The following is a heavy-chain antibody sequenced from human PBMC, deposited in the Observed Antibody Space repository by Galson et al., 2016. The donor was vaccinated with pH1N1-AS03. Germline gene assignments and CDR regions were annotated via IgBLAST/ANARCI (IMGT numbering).Heavy chain of an antibody. CDR2: GYSSGHT. CDR3: AREDGSTVISKFDY. J-gene: IGHJ4*02. CDR1: GASISSSTYY. D-gene: IGHD5-24*01. Sequence: TLSLTCTVSGASISSSTYYWSWIRQPAGKGLEWIGRGYSSGHTNYNPSLKGRVTISVGTSKNQFSLRLSSVTAADTAFYYCAREDGSTVISKFDYWGQGTLVTASS. V-gene: IGHV4-61*02.